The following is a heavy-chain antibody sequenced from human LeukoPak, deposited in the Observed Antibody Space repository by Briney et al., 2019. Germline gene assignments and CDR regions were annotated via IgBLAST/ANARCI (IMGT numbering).Heavy chain of an antibody. CDR3: TTGGYGGQFAY. CDR2: IKSKTDGGTT. V-gene: IGHV3-15*01. Sequence: GGSLRLSCAASGFAFSNAWMSWVRQAPGRGLEWGGRIKSKTDGGTTDYAAPVKGRFTISRDDSKNTLYLQMNSLKTEDTAVYYCTTGGYGGQFAYWGQGTLVTVSS. J-gene: IGHJ4*02. CDR1: GFAFSNAW. D-gene: IGHD5-12*01.